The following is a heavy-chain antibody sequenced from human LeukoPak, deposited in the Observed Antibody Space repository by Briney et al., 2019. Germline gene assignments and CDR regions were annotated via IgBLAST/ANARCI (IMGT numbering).Heavy chain of an antibody. J-gene: IGHJ4*02. D-gene: IGHD6-13*01. Sequence: GGSLRLSCSASGFTFSSYAMHWVRQAPGKGLEYVSAISSNGGSTYYADSVKGRFTISRDNSKNTLYLQMSSLRAEDTAVYYCARVSGAEAATGGYFDRWGQGTLVTVSS. CDR1: GFTFSSYA. V-gene: IGHV3-64D*06. CDR3: ARVSGAEAATGGYFDR. CDR2: ISSNGGST.